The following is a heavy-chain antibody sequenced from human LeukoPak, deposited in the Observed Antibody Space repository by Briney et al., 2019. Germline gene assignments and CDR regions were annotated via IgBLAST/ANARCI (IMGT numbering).Heavy chain of an antibody. Sequence: GGSLRLSCAASGFTFDDYGMSWVRQAPGKGLEWVSGINWNGGSTGYADSVKGRFTISRDNAKNSLYLQMNSLRAEDTALYYCASNLYSSSWTSYYYYYYMDVWGKGTTVTVSS. CDR3: ASNLYSSSWTSYYYYYYMDV. J-gene: IGHJ6*03. V-gene: IGHV3-20*04. D-gene: IGHD6-13*01. CDR1: GFTFDDYG. CDR2: INWNGGST.